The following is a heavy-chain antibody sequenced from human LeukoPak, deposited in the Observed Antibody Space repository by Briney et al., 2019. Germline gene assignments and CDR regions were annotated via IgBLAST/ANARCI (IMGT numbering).Heavy chain of an antibody. Sequence: SQTLSLTCTVSGGSISSGSYYWSWIRQPAGKGLEWIGRIYTSGSTNYNPSLKSRVTISVDTSKNQFSRKLSSVTAADTAVYYCARQGSSSWYKALDIWGQGTMVTVSS. D-gene: IGHD6-13*01. CDR1: GGSISSGSYY. V-gene: IGHV4-61*02. CDR3: ARQGSSSWYKALDI. J-gene: IGHJ3*02. CDR2: IYTSGST.